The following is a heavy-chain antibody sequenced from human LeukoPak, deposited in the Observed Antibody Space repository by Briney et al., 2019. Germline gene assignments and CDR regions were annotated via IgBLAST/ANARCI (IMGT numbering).Heavy chain of an antibody. D-gene: IGHD4-17*01. CDR1: GFTFSSYV. CDR2: ISYDGSNE. Sequence: GGSLRLSCAASGFTFSSYVMHWVRQAPGKGLEWVAIISYDGSNEYYADSVKGRFTISRDNSKNTLYLQMNSLRAEDTAVYYCAKDRISTVTTLTLSYNWFDPWGQGTLVTVSS. J-gene: IGHJ5*02. CDR3: AKDRISTVTTLTLSYNWFDP. V-gene: IGHV3-30*04.